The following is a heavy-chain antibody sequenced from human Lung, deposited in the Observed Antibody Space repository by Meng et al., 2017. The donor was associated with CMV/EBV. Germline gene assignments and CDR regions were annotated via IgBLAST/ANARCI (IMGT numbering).Heavy chain of an antibody. Sequence: GESLKISCIGSGFTFGDNAMTWVRQAPGKGLEWVGFIRSKAYGGTTEYAASVKGRFTISRDDSKSIAYLQMNSLKTEDTALYYCTRERVQGNWSYGRGGRTDYWGQGTLVTVSS. CDR2: IRSKAYGGTT. J-gene: IGHJ4*02. D-gene: IGHD1-7*01. CDR3: TRERVQGNWSYGRGGRTDY. V-gene: IGHV3-49*04. CDR1: GFTFGDNA.